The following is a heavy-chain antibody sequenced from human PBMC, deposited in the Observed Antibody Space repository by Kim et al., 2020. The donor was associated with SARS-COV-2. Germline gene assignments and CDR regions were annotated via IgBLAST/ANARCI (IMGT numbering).Heavy chain of an antibody. V-gene: IGHV3-33*01. J-gene: IGHJ4*02. CDR3: ARDLCSSTSCSVTY. CDR2: IWYDGSNK. Sequence: GGSLRLSCAASGFTFSSYGMHWVRQAPGKGLEWVAVIWYDGSNKYYADSVKGRFTISRDNSKNTQYLQMNSLRAEDTAVYYCARDLCSSTSCSVTYWGQGTLVTVSS. CDR1: GFTFSSYG. D-gene: IGHD2-2*01.